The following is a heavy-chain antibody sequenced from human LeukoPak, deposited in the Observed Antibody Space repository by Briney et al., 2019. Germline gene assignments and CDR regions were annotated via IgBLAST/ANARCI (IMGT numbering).Heavy chain of an antibody. CDR1: GFTFSSYW. D-gene: IGHD2-15*01. CDR3: ARDRGQVGVAGGFYYDY. V-gene: IGHV3-7*03. Sequence: GGSLRLSCAASGFTFSSYWMSWVRQAPGKGLEWVANMKQDGSEKYYVDSVKGRFTISRDNAKNSLYLQLNSLRVEDTAVYYCARDRGQVGVAGGFYYDYWGQGTLVTVSS. J-gene: IGHJ4*02. CDR2: MKQDGSEK.